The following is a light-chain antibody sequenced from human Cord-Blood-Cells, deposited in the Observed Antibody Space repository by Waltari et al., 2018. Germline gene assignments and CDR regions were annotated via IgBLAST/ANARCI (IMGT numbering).Light chain of an antibody. Sequence: EIVMTQSPATLSVSPGERATLSCRASQSVSSNLAWYQQKPGQAPRLLIYGASTRATGIPARFSGSGSGKEFTLTISSLQSEDFAFYYCQQYNNWPYTFGQGTKLEIK. V-gene: IGKV3-15*01. CDR2: GAS. CDR3: QQYNNWPYT. CDR1: QSVSSN. J-gene: IGKJ2*01.